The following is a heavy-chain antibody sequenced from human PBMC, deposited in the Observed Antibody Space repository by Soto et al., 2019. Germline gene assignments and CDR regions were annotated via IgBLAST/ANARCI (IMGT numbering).Heavy chain of an antibody. V-gene: IGHV1-18*01. CDR3: ARDYPYYYDSSGYYYHYYYGMDV. Sequence: AAVKVSCKASGYTFTSYGISWVRQAPGQGXEWMGWISAYNGNTNYAQKLQGRVTMTTDTSTSTAYMELRSLRSDDTAVYYCARDYPYYYDSSGYYYHYYYGMDVWGQGPTVTVSS. CDR2: ISAYNGNT. J-gene: IGHJ6*02. CDR1: GYTFTSYG. D-gene: IGHD3-22*01.